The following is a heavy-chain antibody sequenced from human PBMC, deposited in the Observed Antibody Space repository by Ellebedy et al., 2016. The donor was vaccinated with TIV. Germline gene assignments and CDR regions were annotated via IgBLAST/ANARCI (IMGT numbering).Heavy chain of an antibody. V-gene: IGHV3-23*01. CDR3: AKKGAVTGTVGHRYFDL. CDR2: INGIGDTT. D-gene: IGHD1-1*01. J-gene: IGHJ2*01. CDR1: GFTFSNYA. Sequence: GESLKISCAAYGFTFSNYAMSWVRQAPGMGLEWVSMINGIGDTTFDADSLKGRFTISRDNSKNTVYLAINSLRAEDTAVYYCAKKGAVTGTVGHRYFDLWGRGTLVTVSS.